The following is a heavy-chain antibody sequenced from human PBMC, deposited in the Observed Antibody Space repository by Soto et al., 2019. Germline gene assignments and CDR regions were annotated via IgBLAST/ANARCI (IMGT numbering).Heavy chain of an antibody. V-gene: IGHV3-30*18. CDR1: VFTFSSYG. CDR3: AKDFLAYCGGDCYDAFDI. D-gene: IGHD2-21*02. Sequence: GGSLRLSCAASVFTFSSYGMHWVRQAPGKGLEWVAVISYDGSNKYYADSVKGRFTISRDNSKNTLYLQMNSLRAEDTAVYYCAKDFLAYCGGDCYDAFDIWGQGTMVTVSS. CDR2: ISYDGSNK. J-gene: IGHJ3*02.